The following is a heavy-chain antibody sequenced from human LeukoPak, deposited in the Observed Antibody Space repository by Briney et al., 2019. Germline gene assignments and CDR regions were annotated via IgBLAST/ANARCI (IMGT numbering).Heavy chain of an antibody. J-gene: IGHJ5*02. CDR2: ISWNSGSI. CDR1: GFTFDDYA. V-gene: IGHV3-9*01. CDR3: AKDYNYYGSGSYLNWFDP. D-gene: IGHD3-10*01. Sequence: GRSLRLSCAASGFTFDDYAMHWVRQAPGKGLEWVSGISWNSGSIGYADSVKGRFTISRDNAKNSLYLQMNSLRAEDTALYYCAKDYNYYGSGSYLNWFDPWGQGTLVTVSS.